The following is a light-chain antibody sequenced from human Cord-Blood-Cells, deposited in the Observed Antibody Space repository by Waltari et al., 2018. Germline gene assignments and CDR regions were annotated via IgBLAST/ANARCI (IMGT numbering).Light chain of an antibody. CDR3: CSYAGSSTYV. CDR1: SSDVGSYTL. CDR2: EGS. J-gene: IGLJ1*01. Sequence: QSALTQPASVSGSPGQSITISCTGTSSDVGSYTLVSWYQQHPGKAPKLMIYEGSTRPSGVSNRFSGSKSGNTASLTISGLQAEDEADYYCCSYAGSSTYVFGTGTKVTVL. V-gene: IGLV2-23*01.